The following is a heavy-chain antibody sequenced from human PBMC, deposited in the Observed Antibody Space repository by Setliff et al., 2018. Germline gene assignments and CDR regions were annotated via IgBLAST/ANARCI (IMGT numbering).Heavy chain of an antibody. Sequence: GSGPTLVNPTQTLTLTCTFSGLSLSASGVGVGWIRQPPGKALEWLAHIYWNNDKRYTTSLKRRLTITGDASKNQVVLEMTDMDPVDTATYYCAHRGGYGADSLYYFDVWGQGTLVTVSS. J-gene: IGHJ4*02. V-gene: IGHV2-5*01. CDR2: IYWNNDK. CDR1: GLSLSASGVG. CDR3: AHRGGYGADSLYYFDV. D-gene: IGHD3-10*01.